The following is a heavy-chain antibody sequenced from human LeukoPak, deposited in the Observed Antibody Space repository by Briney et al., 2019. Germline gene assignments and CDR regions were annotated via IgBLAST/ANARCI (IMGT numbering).Heavy chain of an antibody. CDR2: IYYSGST. Sequence: ASETLSLTCTVSGGSISSSSYYWGWIRQPPGKGLEWIGSIYYSGSTYYNPSLKSRVTISVDTSKNQFSLKLSSVTAADTAVYYCARVSVFDDSSGVFDYWGQGTLVTVSS. J-gene: IGHJ4*02. V-gene: IGHV4-39*07. CDR1: GGSISSSSYY. D-gene: IGHD3-22*01. CDR3: ARVSVFDDSSGVFDY.